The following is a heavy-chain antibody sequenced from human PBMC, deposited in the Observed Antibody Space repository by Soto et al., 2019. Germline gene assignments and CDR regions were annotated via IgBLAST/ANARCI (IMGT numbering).Heavy chain of an antibody. CDR3: ARADYEILTGSYAMDV. D-gene: IGHD3-9*01. Sequence: PSETLSLTCTVSDDFISSYDWNWIRQPAGKGLEWIGRVSTNGATNYNPSLESRVTMSVDTSKNQFSLKLTSVTAADTAVYFCARADYEILTGSYAMDVWGQGTTVTVSS. V-gene: IGHV4-4*07. CDR1: DDFISSYD. CDR2: VSTNGAT. J-gene: IGHJ6*02.